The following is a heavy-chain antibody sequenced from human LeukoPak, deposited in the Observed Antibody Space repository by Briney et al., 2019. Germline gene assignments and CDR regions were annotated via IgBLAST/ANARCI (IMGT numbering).Heavy chain of an antibody. CDR1: GFTFTSYW. CDR2: IKENGNEQ. V-gene: IGHV3-7*01. CDR3: ARGPGDFDASDI. J-gene: IGHJ3*02. Sequence: GGSLRLSCEASGFTFTSYWMSWVRQAPGKGPEWVAHIKENGNEQYYADSVKGRFTISRDNVKQSLGLQMNSLRVEDTAVYYCARGPGDFDASDIWGQGTMVTVPS. D-gene: IGHD1-14*01.